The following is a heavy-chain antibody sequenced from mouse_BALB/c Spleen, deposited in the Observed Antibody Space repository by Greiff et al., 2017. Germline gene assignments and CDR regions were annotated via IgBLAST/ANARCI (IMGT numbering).Heavy chain of an antibody. CDR2: INPNNGGT. CDR1: GYTFTDYN. J-gene: IGHJ3*01. CDR3: ARRLRLRGFAY. Sequence: EVQLQQSGPELVKPGASVKIPCKASGYTFTDYNMDWVKQSHGKSLEWIGDINPNNGGTIYNQKFKGKATLTVDKSSSTAYMELRSLTSEDTAVYYCARRLRLRGFAYWGQGTLVTVSA. V-gene: IGHV1-18*01. D-gene: IGHD1-2*01.